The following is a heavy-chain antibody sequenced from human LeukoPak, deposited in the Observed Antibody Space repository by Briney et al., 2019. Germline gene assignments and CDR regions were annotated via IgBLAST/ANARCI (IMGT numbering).Heavy chain of an antibody. J-gene: IGHJ4*02. Sequence: PGGSLRLSCVASGFTLSTYGMHWVRQAPGKGLEWVAFIRYDGSDKFYGDPVKGRFPTSRDNSKNTLYLQMSRLRVEDTAVYYCAKDLDCSGGTCHKAFDCWGQGTLVTVSS. CDR1: GFTLSTYG. CDR3: AKDLDCSGGTCHKAFDC. CDR2: IRYDGSDK. V-gene: IGHV3-30*02. D-gene: IGHD2-15*01.